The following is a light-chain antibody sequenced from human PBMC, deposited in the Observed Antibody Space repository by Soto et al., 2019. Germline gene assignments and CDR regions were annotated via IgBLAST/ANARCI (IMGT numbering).Light chain of an antibody. Sequence: QSVLTQPPSVSGTPGQRVPISCSGSSSNIGINFVYWYQHLPGAAPTLVVYSVNHRPSGVPVRFSGSKSGTSASLTISGLRSEDEATYYCATWDDSLSGFVVFGGGTQLTVL. J-gene: IGLJ7*01. V-gene: IGLV1-47*01. CDR2: SVN. CDR1: SSNIGINF. CDR3: ATWDDSLSGFVV.